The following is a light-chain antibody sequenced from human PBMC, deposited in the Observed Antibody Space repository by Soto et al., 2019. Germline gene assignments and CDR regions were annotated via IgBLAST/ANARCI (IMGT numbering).Light chain of an antibody. CDR1: QSVSNY. J-gene: IGKJ4*01. V-gene: IGKV3-11*01. Sequence: EIVLTQSPATLSLSPGERATLSCRASQSVSNYLAWYQQKPGQAPRLLLYDATNRATGIPAKFSGSGSGTDVSLTISSLEPEDFAVYYCQQRSNWPLTFGGGTKVEIQ. CDR3: QQRSNWPLT. CDR2: DAT.